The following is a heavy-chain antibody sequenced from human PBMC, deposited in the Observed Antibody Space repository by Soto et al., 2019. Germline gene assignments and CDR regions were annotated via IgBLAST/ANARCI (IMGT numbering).Heavy chain of an antibody. J-gene: IGHJ4*02. Sequence: GPSVKVYCETDGSRVTDYYMHWVRQATGQELGWMGRINPNSGGTNYAQKFQGRVTMTRDTSISTAYTELSSLRSEDMATYYCARGVTAGVDYWGQGTLVTLSS. V-gene: IGHV1-2*06. D-gene: IGHD1-26*01. CDR1: GSRVTDYY. CDR3: ARGVTAGVDY. CDR2: INPNSGGT.